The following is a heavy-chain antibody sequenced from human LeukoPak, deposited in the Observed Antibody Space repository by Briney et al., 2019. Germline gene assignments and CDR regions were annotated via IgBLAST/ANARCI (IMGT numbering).Heavy chain of an antibody. Sequence: ASVKVSCKVSGYTLTELSMHWVRQAPGKGLEWMGGFDPEDGETIYAQKFQGRVTMTEDTSTDTAYMELSSLRSEDTAVYYCATEGMATIRYYYGMDVWGQGTTVTVSS. CDR1: GYTLTELS. D-gene: IGHD5-24*01. J-gene: IGHJ6*02. CDR3: ATEGMATIRYYYGMDV. V-gene: IGHV1-24*01. CDR2: FDPEDGET.